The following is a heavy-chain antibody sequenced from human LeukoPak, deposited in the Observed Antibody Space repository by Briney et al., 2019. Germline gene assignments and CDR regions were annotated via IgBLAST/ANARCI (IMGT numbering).Heavy chain of an antibody. Sequence: ASVKVSCKASGYTFTGYYMHWVRQAPGQGLEWMGWINPNSGGTNYAQKFQGRVTMTRDTSISTAYMELSRLRSDDTAVYYCVREGGRYCSGGSCYYDYWGQGTLVTVSS. V-gene: IGHV1-2*02. CDR2: INPNSGGT. CDR1: GYTFTGYY. D-gene: IGHD2-15*01. J-gene: IGHJ4*02. CDR3: VREGGRYCSGGSCYYDY.